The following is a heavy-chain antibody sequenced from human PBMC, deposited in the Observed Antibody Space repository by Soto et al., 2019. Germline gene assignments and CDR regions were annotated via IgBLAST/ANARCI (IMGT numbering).Heavy chain of an antibody. CDR2: ISWNSGSI. D-gene: IGHD6-13*01. CDR1: GFTFDDYA. J-gene: IGHJ4*02. CDR3: AKEEGSSWSRPLDY. Sequence: QPGGSLRLSCAASGFTFDDYAMHWVRQAPGKGLEWVSGISWNSGSIGYADSVKGRFTISRDNAKNSLYLQMNSLRTGDTAVYYCAKEEGSSWSRPLDYWGQGTPVTVSS. V-gene: IGHV3-9*01.